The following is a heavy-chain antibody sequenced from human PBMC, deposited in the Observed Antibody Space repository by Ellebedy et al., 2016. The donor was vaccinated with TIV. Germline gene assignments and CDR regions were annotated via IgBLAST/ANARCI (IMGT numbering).Heavy chain of an antibody. V-gene: IGHV1-2*02. J-gene: IGHJ4*02. Sequence: AASVKVSCKASGYTFTAYYIHWVRQAPGQGLEWMGWINVASTDKNYALMFRDRVTMTRDTSISTAYMDLSRLTSDDTAVSYSARSVMKVVTDAPLGYWGQGTLVTVSS. CDR2: INVASTDK. CDR3: ARSVMKVVTDAPLGY. D-gene: IGHD3-22*01. CDR1: GYTFTAYY.